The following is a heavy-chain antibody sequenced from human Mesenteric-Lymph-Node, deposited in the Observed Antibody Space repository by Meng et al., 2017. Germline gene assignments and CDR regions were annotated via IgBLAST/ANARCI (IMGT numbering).Heavy chain of an antibody. CDR3: ARGGGNSWYIDY. J-gene: IGHJ4*02. Sequence: QGQLQQGGAGLVKPSETLSLTCAVHGGSFSGYYWSWIRQPPGKGLEWIGEINHSGSTNYNPSLKSRVTISVDTSKNQFSLKLSSVTAADTAVYYCARGGGNSWYIDYWGQGTLVTVSS. CDR2: INHSGST. V-gene: IGHV4-34*01. D-gene: IGHD6-13*01. CDR1: GGSFSGYY.